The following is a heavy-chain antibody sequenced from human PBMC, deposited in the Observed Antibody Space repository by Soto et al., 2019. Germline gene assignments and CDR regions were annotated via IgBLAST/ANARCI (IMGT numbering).Heavy chain of an antibody. J-gene: IGHJ6*02. V-gene: IGHV1-46*01. CDR3: AGDLSVLRFLGLSVGTLGQALYGIHV. CDR1: GYTFTSYY. D-gene: IGHD3-3*01. CDR2: INPSGGST. Sequence: ASVNVSCKASGYTFTSYYMHWVRQAPGRGLEWMGIINPSGGSTSYAQKFQGRVTMTRDTSTSTVYMELSSLRSEDTAVYYCAGDLSVLRFLGLSVGTLGQALYGIHVWCQGTTVTVSS.